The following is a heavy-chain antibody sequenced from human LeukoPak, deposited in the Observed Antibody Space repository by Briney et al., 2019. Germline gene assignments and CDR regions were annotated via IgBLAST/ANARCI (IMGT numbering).Heavy chain of an antibody. CDR3: ATVPLNMVRGVISNPSREWCPWFDP. V-gene: IGHV1-24*01. CDR1: GYTLTELS. D-gene: IGHD3-10*01. CDR2: FDPEDGET. J-gene: IGHJ5*02. Sequence: ASVKVSCKVSGYTLTELSMHWVRQAPGKGLEWMGGFDPEDGETIYAQKFQGRVTMTEDTSTDTAYMELSSLRSEDTAVYYSATVPLNMVRGVISNPSREWCPWFDPWGQGTLVTVSS.